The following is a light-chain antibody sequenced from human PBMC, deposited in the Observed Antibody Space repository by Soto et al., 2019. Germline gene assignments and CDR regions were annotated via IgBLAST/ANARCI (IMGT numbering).Light chain of an antibody. Sequence: QSVRAQPASVSGSPGQSLTISCTGTNSDVGGYNYVSWYQHHPGKAPKLMIYDVNNRPSGVSDRFSGSKSGNTASLTISGLQAEDEADYYCSSYTSSNTLYVFGTGTKVTVL. V-gene: IGLV2-14*03. CDR3: SSYTSSNTLYV. CDR1: NSDVGGYNY. J-gene: IGLJ1*01. CDR2: DVN.